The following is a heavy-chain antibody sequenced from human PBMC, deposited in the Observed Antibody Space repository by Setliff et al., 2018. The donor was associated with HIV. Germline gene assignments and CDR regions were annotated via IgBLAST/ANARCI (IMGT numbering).Heavy chain of an antibody. J-gene: IGHJ4*02. D-gene: IGHD3-22*01. CDR3: ASSRPPDDSSGFLDH. V-gene: IGHV3-7*03. CDR1: GFTFSTSW. CDR2: IKGDGSAH. Sequence: ETLSLSCAASGFTFSTSWMTWVRQAPGQGLEWVANIKGDGSAHYYVDSAKGRFTISRDNAKNSLYLQMNSLRADDTAIYYCASSRPPDDSSGFLDHWGQGTLVTV.